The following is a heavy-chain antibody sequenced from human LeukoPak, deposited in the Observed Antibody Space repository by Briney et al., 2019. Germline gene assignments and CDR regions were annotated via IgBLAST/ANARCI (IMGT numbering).Heavy chain of an antibody. V-gene: IGHV3-66*01. CDR3: TRPAVGAVAGRDV. J-gene: IGHJ6*04. D-gene: IGHD6-19*01. Sequence: GGSLRLSCAASEFSVGSNYMTWVRQAPGKGLEWVSLIYSGGSTYYADSVKGRFTISRDNSKNTLYLQMNSLKTEDTAVYYCTRPAVGAVAGRDVWGKGTTVTVSS. CDR1: EFSVGSNY. CDR2: IYSGGST.